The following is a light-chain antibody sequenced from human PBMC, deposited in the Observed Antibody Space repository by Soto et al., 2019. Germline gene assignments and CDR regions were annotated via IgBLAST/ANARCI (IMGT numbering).Light chain of an antibody. V-gene: IGKV3-11*01. Sequence: IVLTQSPATLSLSPGERATLSCRASQSVSSYLAWYQQKPGQAPGLLIYDASNRATGIPARFSGSGSGTDFTLTISSLEPEDFAVYYCQQRTKWPPVTFGQGTRLEIK. CDR3: QQRTKWPPVT. CDR1: QSVSSY. J-gene: IGKJ5*01. CDR2: DAS.